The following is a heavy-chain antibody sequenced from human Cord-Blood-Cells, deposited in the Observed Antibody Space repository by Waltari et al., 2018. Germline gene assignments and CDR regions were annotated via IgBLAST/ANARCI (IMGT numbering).Heavy chain of an antibody. V-gene: IGHV4-38-2*02. Sequence: QVQLQESGPGLVKPSETLSLTCAVSGYSISSGSYWGWIRQPPGTGLEWIGSIYHSGSTYYNPSLKSRVTISVDTSKNQFSLKLSSVTAADTAVYYCARDLRAPYYYGSGSYGYWGQGTLVTVSS. J-gene: IGHJ4*02. CDR2: IYHSGST. D-gene: IGHD3-10*01. CDR1: GYSISSGSY. CDR3: ARDLRAPYYYGSGSYGY.